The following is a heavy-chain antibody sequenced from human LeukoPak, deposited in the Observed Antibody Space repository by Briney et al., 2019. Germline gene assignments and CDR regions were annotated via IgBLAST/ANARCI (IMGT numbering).Heavy chain of an antibody. CDR1: GGSISSCY. V-gene: IGHV4-59*08. Sequence: SETLSLTCTVSGGSISSCYWSWIRQPPGQGLGWIGYIYYSGSTNYNPSLKSRVTISVDASKNQFSLKLSSVTAADTAVYYCARLRVISGRILLWPNYYYYGMDVWGQGTTVTVSS. CDR3: ARLRVISGRILLWPNYYYYGMDV. D-gene: IGHD5-18*01. J-gene: IGHJ6*02. CDR2: IYYSGST.